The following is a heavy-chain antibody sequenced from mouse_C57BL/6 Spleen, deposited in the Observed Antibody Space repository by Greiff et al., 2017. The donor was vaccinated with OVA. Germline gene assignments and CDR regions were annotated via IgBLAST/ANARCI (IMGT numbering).Heavy chain of an antibody. D-gene: IGHD2-4*01. Sequence: QVQLQQPGAELVRPGTSVKLSCTASGYTFTSYWMHWVKQRPGQGLEWIGVIDPSDSYTNYNPKFKGKATLTVDTSSSTAYMQLSSLTTEDSAVYYCARTGHDYDYFDYWGQGTTLTVSS. CDR3: ARTGHDYDYFDY. V-gene: IGHV1-59*01. CDR2: IDPSDSYT. CDR1: GYTFTSYW. J-gene: IGHJ2*01.